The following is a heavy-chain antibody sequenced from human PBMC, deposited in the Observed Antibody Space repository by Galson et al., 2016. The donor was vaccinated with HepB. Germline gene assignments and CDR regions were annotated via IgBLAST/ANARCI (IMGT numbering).Heavy chain of an antibody. J-gene: IGHJ4*02. CDR2: IDGEGHTT. CDR3: AIGATGATWRN. V-gene: IGHV3-23*01. CDR1: GPGFKGYG. Sequence: SLRLSCAVSGPGFKGYGMSWVRQAPGKGLQWVSDIDGEGHTTHHADSVKGRFTMSRDNSQDTVYREMKSVRVEDTAIYYCAIGATGATWRNWGQGTLVTVSS. D-gene: IGHD1-1*01.